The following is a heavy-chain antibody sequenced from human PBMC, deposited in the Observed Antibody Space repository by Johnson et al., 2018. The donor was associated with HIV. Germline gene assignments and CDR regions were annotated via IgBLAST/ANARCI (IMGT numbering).Heavy chain of an antibody. V-gene: IGHV3-13*01. CDR3: ARAIAAAGAFDI. CDR2: IGTAGDT. J-gene: IGHJ3*02. Sequence: VQVLESGGGLVQPGGSLRLSCAASGFTFSSYAMSWVRQATGKGLEWVSAIGTAGDTYYPGSVKGRFTISRENAKNSLYLQMNSLRAGDTAVYYCARAIAAAGAFDIWGQGTMVTVSS. CDR1: GFTFSSYA. D-gene: IGHD6-13*01.